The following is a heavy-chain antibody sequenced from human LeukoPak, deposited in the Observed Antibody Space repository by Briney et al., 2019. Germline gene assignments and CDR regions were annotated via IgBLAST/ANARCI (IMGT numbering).Heavy chain of an antibody. D-gene: IGHD3-16*01. CDR3: ARAHMGDFDY. CDR2: ISSSSSYI. J-gene: IGHJ4*02. CDR1: GFTFSSYS. V-gene: IGHV3-21*01. Sequence: GGSLRLSCAASGFTFSSYSMNWVRQAPGKGLEWVSSISSSSSYIYYADSVKGRFTISRDNAKNSLYLQMNSLRAEDTAVYHCARAHMGDFDYWGQGTLVTVSS.